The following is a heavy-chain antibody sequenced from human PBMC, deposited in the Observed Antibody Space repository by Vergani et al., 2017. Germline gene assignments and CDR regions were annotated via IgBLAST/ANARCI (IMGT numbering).Heavy chain of an antibody. CDR1: GYTFTSYT. CDR3: ARSYYYDSSGALDY. V-gene: IGHV1-69*02. CDR2: IIPILGIA. J-gene: IGHJ4*02. D-gene: IGHD3-22*01. Sequence: QVQLVQSGAEVKKPGASVKVSCKASGYTFTSYTISWVRQAPGQGLEWMGRIIPILGIANYAQKFQGRVTITADKSTSTAYMELSSLRSEDTAVYYCARSYYYDSSGALDYGGQGTLVTVSS.